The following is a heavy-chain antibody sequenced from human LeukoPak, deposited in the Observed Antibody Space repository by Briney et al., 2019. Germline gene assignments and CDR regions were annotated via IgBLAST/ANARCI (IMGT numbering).Heavy chain of an antibody. CDR3: ARDYYDSSGYYGPANDY. V-gene: IGHV1-8*01. Sequence: GASVKVSCKASGYTFTSYDINWVRQATGQGLEWMGWMNPNSGNTGYAQKFQGRVTMTRNTSISTAYMELSSLRSEDTAVYYCARDYYDSSGYYGPANDYWGQGTLVTVSS. CDR1: GYTFTSYD. CDR2: MNPNSGNT. J-gene: IGHJ4*02. D-gene: IGHD3-22*01.